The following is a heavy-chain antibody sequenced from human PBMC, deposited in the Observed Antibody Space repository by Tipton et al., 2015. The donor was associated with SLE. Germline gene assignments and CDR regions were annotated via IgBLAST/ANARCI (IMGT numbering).Heavy chain of an antibody. Sequence: TLSLTCTVSNGSISSYYWSWIRQPPGKGLEWIGYIYYSGSTNYNPSLKSRVTLSVDTSKNQCFLKLNSVTAADTAVYYCARRGVVSRFDPWGQGTLVTVSS. CDR1: NGSISSYY. V-gene: IGHV4-59*08. J-gene: IGHJ5*02. CDR3: ARRGVVSRFDP. CDR2: IYYSGST. D-gene: IGHD2-8*02.